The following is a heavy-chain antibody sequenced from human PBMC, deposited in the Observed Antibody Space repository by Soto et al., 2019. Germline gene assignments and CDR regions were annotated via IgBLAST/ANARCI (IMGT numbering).Heavy chain of an antibody. CDR2: IKQDGSEK. J-gene: IGHJ3*02. CDR1: GFTFSSSW. Sequence: GGSLRLSCAASGFTFSSSWMSWVRQAPGKGLEWMANIKQDGSEKYYVASMKGRFTISRDNAKNSLYLQMNSLRAEDTAVYFCARGGIGYCTGESCYYTAFDIWGQGAVVTVSS. V-gene: IGHV3-7*01. D-gene: IGHD2-15*01. CDR3: ARGGIGYCTGESCYYTAFDI.